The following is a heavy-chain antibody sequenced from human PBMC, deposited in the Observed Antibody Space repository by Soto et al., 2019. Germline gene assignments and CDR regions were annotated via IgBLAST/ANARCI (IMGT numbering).Heavy chain of an antibody. CDR2: IYYSGST. CDR1: GGSISSYY. D-gene: IGHD3-22*01. Sequence: PSETLSLTXTVSGGSISSYYWSWIRQPPGKGLEWIGYIYYSGSTNYNPSLKSRVTISVDTSKNQFSLKLSSVTAADTAVYYCAREVYDSSGYLNWFDPWGQGTLVTVSS. CDR3: AREVYDSSGYLNWFDP. V-gene: IGHV4-59*01. J-gene: IGHJ5*02.